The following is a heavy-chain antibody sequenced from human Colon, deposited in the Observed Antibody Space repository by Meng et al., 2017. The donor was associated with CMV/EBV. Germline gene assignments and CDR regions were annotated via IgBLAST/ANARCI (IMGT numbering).Heavy chain of an antibody. CDR1: GGSVSSSSYY. D-gene: IGHD6-13*01. CDR3: ARRKGRAAIKEDNWFDP. J-gene: IGHJ5*02. Sequence: SETLSLTCSVSGGSVSSSSYYWGWIRQPPGKGLEWIGSIFQSGSTYYNPSLKSRATISLDTPKNQFSLKLSSVTAADTAVYYCARRKGRAAIKEDNWFDPWGQGTLVTVSS. V-gene: IGHV4-39*01. CDR2: IFQSGST.